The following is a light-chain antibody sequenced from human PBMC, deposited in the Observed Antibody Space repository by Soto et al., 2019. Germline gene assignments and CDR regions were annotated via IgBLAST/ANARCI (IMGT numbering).Light chain of an antibody. J-gene: IGKJ1*01. V-gene: IGKV1-39*01. CDR2: AAS. CDR1: QTVSRY. CDR3: QQTYSNLWT. Sequence: DIPLSQSPSSLSASVGDRVTITCRASQTVSRYLTWYQQKSGTAPKLLIYAASTLQTGVPSRFSGRGSGTDFTLTINNLQREDFADYFCQQTYSNLWTFGQGTKVDVK.